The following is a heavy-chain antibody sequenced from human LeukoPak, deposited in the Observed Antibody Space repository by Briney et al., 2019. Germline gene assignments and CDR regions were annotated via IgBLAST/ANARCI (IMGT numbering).Heavy chain of an antibody. J-gene: IGHJ4*02. Sequence: SETLSLTCTVSGGSFSSSSYYWGWIRQPPGKGLECIGSIFYRGSTYYNPSLKSRVTISVDTSKNQFSLKLSSVTAADTAVYYCARLGGSYYVGSYFDYWGQGTLVTVSS. V-gene: IGHV4-39*01. CDR1: GGSFSSSSYY. CDR3: ARLGGSYYVGSYFDY. D-gene: IGHD1-26*01. CDR2: IFYRGST.